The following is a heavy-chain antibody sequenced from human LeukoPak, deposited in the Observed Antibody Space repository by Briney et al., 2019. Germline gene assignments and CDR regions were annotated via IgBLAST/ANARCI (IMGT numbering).Heavy chain of an antibody. Sequence: PGGSLRLSCAASGFTVSDNYMSWVRQAPGKGLEWVSIFYSGGSTRYADSVKGRFTISRDNSKNTLYLQLNSLRAEDTAVYFCASSSWSSDYFHYGGQGTLVTVSS. CDR1: GFTVSDNY. CDR2: FYSGGST. D-gene: IGHD6-13*01. J-gene: IGHJ1*01. V-gene: IGHV3-66*01. CDR3: ASSSWSSDYFHY.